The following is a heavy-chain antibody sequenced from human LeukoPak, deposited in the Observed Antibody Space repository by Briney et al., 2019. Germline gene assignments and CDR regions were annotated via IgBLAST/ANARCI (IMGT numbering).Heavy chain of an antibody. CDR2: IYYSGST. CDR1: GGSISSYY. Sequence: SETLSLTCTVSGGSISSYYWSWIRQPPGKGLEWIGYIYYSGSTNYNPSLKSRVTISVDTSKNQFSLKLSSVTAADTAVYYCARHFGPGLSSGWYSNFDYWGQGTLVTVSS. J-gene: IGHJ4*02. CDR3: ARHFGPGLSSGWYSNFDY. D-gene: IGHD6-19*01. V-gene: IGHV4-59*08.